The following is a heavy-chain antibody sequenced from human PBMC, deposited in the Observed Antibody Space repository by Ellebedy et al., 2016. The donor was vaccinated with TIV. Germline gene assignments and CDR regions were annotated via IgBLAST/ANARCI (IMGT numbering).Heavy chain of an antibody. CDR1: GYTFTSYG. D-gene: IGHD3-3*01. V-gene: IGHV1-18*01. J-gene: IGHJ6*02. CDR2: ISAYNGNT. Sequence: AASVKVSCKASGYTFTSYGISWVRQAPGQGLEWMGWISAYNGNTNYAQKLQGRVTMTTDTSTSTAYMELRSLRSEDTAVYYCARDRRRIVRFLEWFGDRYYGMDVWGQGTTVTVSS. CDR3: ARDRRRIVRFLEWFGDRYYGMDV.